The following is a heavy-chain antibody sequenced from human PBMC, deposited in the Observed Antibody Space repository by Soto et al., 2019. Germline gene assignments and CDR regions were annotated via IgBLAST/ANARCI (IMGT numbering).Heavy chain of an antibody. V-gene: IGHV4-61*03. D-gene: IGHD6-13*01. Sequence: SETLSLTCTVSGDSVSNGDYYWSWIRQPPGKGLEWIGYISYNGDTNYNPSLKSRLTILADTSKNHFSLNLTSVTAADTAVYYCARARIAAAGVDYWGQGTLVTVSS. J-gene: IGHJ4*02. CDR1: GDSVSNGDYY. CDR3: ARARIAAAGVDY. CDR2: ISYNGDT.